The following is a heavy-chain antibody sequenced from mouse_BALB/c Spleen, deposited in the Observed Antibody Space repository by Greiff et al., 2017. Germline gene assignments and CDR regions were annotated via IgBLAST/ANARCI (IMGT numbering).Heavy chain of an antibody. V-gene: IGHV5-6-3*01. J-gene: IGHJ4*01. Sequence: EVQGVESGGGLVQPGGSLKLSCAASGFTFSSYGMSWVRQTPDKRLELVATINSNGGSTYYPDSVKGRFTISRDNAKNTLYLQMSSLKSEDTAMYYCASELGAMDYWGQGTSVTVSS. CDR3: ASELGAMDY. D-gene: IGHD3-1*01. CDR2: INSNGGST. CDR1: GFTFSSYG.